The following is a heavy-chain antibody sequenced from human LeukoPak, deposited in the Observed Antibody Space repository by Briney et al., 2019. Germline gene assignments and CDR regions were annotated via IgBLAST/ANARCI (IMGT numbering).Heavy chain of an antibody. CDR3: AKEPENWGMDV. CDR1: GFTVSSNY. V-gene: IGHV3-53*01. CDR2: IYSGGST. J-gene: IGHJ6*02. Sequence: GGSLRLSCAASGFTVSSNYMSWVRQAPGKGLEWVSVIYSGGSTYYADSVKGRFTVSRDNSKNALYLQMNSLRAEDTAVYYCAKEPENWGMDVWGQGTTVTVSS.